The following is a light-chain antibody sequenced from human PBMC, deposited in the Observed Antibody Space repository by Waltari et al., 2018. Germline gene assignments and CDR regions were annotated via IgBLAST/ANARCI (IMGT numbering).Light chain of an antibody. CDR2: GAS. Sequence: EIVMTQSPATLSVSPGERATLSCRASQSVTSKLAWYQQKPGQAPRLLFYGASTRATSIPARVSGSVSGTEFTLTISSLQSEDFAVYYCQQYNNWPRTFGGGTKVEIK. V-gene: IGKV3-15*01. CDR3: QQYNNWPRT. J-gene: IGKJ4*01. CDR1: QSVTSK.